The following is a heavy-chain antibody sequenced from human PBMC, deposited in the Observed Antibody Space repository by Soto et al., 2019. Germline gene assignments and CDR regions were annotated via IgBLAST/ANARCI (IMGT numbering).Heavy chain of an antibody. Sequence: RLSCAASGVTFSNYAMHWVRQAPGKGLEWVAVIWSDGTNKYYADSVKGRFTISRDKSKNTLYLQMNSLRAEDTAVYYCARAPLTIYDTSGYYDYWGQGIQVTVSS. CDR3: ARAPLTIYDTSGYYDY. V-gene: IGHV3-33*01. CDR2: IWSDGTNK. CDR1: GVTFSNYA. J-gene: IGHJ4*02. D-gene: IGHD3-22*01.